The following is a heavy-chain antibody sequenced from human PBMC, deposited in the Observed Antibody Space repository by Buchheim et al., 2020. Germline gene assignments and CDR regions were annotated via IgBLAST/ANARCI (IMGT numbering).Heavy chain of an antibody. CDR3: ARGPASYYYGSGSYYRGKYYYYMDV. D-gene: IGHD3-10*01. CDR2: IYYSGST. CDR1: GGSISSGGYY. J-gene: IGHJ6*03. V-gene: IGHV4-31*03. Sequence: QVQLQESGPGLVKPSQTLSLTCTVSGGSISSGGYYWSWIRQHPGKGLEWIGYIYYSGSTYYNPSLKSRVTISVDTSKNQFSLKLSSVTAADTAVYYCARGPASYYYGSGSYYRGKYYYYMDVWGKGTT.